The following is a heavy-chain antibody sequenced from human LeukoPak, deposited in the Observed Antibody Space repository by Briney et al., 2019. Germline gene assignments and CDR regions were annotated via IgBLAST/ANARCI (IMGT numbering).Heavy chain of an antibody. V-gene: IGHV3-30*18. CDR1: GFTFSNYG. CDR3: AKDRVVVTARGVFDY. D-gene: IGHD2-21*02. Sequence: GGSLRPSCAASGFTFSNYGMHWVRQAPGKGLEWVAAISYDGSNKYYADSVKGRFTISRDNSKNTLYLQMNSLRAEDTAVYYCAKDRVVVTARGVFDYWGQGTLVTVSS. CDR2: ISYDGSNK. J-gene: IGHJ4*02.